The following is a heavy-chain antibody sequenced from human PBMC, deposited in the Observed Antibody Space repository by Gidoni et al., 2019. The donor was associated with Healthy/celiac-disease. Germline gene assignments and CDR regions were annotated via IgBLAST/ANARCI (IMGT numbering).Heavy chain of an antibody. Sequence: QVQLVQSGAEVKKPGSSVKVSCKASGGTFSSYALSWVRQAPGQGLEWMGGIIPIFGTANYAQKFQGRVTITADESTSTAYMELSSLRSEDTAVYYCASQELECDSSGYYCYFDYWGQGTLVTVSS. CDR3: ASQELECDSSGYYCYFDY. V-gene: IGHV1-69*01. D-gene: IGHD3-22*01. J-gene: IGHJ4*02. CDR1: GGTFSSYA. CDR2: IIPIFGTA.